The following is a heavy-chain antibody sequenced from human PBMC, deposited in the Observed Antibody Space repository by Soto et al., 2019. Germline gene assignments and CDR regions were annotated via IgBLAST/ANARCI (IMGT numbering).Heavy chain of an antibody. V-gene: IGHV4-31*03. CDR2: VYYSGSS. J-gene: IGHJ5*02. CDR1: GDSISGGASF. D-gene: IGHD3-10*02. Sequence: QVQLQESGPGLVKPSETLSLTCTVSGDSISGGASFWSWIRQAPGKGLEWIDKVYYSGSSYYNPSLKNGLTISVDTTKNPFSLQLKNITAEDTSVYYWAKLACSSSTYYVPGCFDPWGQGTPVTVAS. CDR3: AKLACSSSTYYVPGCFDP.